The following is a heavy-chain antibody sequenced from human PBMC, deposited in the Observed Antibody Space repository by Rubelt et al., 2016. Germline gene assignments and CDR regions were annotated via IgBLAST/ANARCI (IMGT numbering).Heavy chain of an antibody. D-gene: IGHD3-22*01. Sequence: QVQLQQWGAGLLKPSETLSLTCAVYGGSFSDYYWSWIRQPPGKGLEWLGEINHSGSTNYNPSLKSRVTISVDTSKNQFSLKLSSVTAADTAVYYCARGKEGLGVTMMDYWGQGTLVTVSS. CDR2: INHSGST. V-gene: IGHV4-34*01. J-gene: IGHJ4*02. CDR3: ARGKEGLGVTMMDY. CDR1: GGSFSDYY.